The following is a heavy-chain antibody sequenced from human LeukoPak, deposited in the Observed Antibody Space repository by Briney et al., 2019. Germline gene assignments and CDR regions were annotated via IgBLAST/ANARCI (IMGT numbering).Heavy chain of an antibody. V-gene: IGHV4-30-4*01. CDR3: ARGLATSFDY. CDR2: IYYGGST. D-gene: IGHD5-24*01. Sequence: SQTLSLTCTVSGGSISSGEYYWSWIRQPPGKGLERIGYIYYGGSTHYNPSLKSRVTISVDTSKNQFSLKLSSVTAADTTIYYCARGLATSFDYWGQGTLVTVSS. J-gene: IGHJ4*02. CDR1: GGSISSGEYY.